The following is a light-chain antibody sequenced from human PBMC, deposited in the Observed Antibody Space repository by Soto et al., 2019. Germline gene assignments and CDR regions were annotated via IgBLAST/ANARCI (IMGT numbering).Light chain of an antibody. CDR1: QTISGS. CDR2: GAS. Sequence: EIVMTQSPATLSLSPGGRATLSCRASQTISGSLAWYQQKPGQAPRLLIYGASIRATGIPDRFSASGSGTDFILTISSLEPEDFAVYYCQQYGSLPPITFGQGTRLEIK. V-gene: IGKV3-20*01. CDR3: QQYGSLPPIT. J-gene: IGKJ5*01.